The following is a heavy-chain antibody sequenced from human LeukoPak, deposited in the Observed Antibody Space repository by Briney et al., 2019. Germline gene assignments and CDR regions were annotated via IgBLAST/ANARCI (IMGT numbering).Heavy chain of an antibody. CDR2: ISGSGGST. V-gene: IGHV3-23*01. D-gene: IGHD3-9*01. J-gene: IGHJ4*02. CDR3: ATHVLRYFES. CDR1: GFTFSSYG. Sequence: HPGGSLRLSCAASGFTFSSYGMSWVRQAPGKGLEWVSAISGSGGSTYYADSVKGRFTISRDNSKNTLYLQMNSLRAEDTAVYYCATHVLRYFESWGQGTLVTVSS.